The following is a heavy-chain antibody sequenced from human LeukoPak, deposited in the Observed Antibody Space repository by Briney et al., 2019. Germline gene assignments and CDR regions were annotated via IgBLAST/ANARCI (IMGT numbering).Heavy chain of an antibody. V-gene: IGHV4-59*01. Sequence: PSETLSLTCSVSGGYISHDYWSWIRQPPGMGLEWIGYIHYSGSAHYNASFQSRVTISVDTSKEQYSLKMSSMTAADTAVYYCATGYSSGWHNFDYWGQGTRVTVSS. J-gene: IGHJ4*02. D-gene: IGHD6-19*01. CDR2: IHYSGSA. CDR3: ATGYSSGWHNFDY. CDR1: GGYISHDY.